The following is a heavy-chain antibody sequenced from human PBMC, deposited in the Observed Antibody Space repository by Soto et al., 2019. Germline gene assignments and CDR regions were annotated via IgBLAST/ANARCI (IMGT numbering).Heavy chain of an antibody. V-gene: IGHV3-23*01. Sequence: PGGSLRLSCAASGFTFSSYAMSWVRQAPGKGLEWVSAISGSGGSTYYADSVKGRFTISRDNSKNTLYLQMNSLRAEDTAVYYCAKVTIFGVVLPNYFDYWGQGTLVTVSS. CDR3: AKVTIFGVVLPNYFDY. CDR1: GFTFSSYA. CDR2: ISGSGGST. D-gene: IGHD3-3*01. J-gene: IGHJ4*02.